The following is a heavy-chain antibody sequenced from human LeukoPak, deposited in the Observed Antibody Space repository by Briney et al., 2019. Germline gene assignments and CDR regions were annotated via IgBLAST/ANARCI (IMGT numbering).Heavy chain of an antibody. CDR3: AKDDYFGSGT. CDR1: GFTFNTYG. Sequence: GGSLRLSCAASGFTFNTYGMHWVRQAPGKGLEWVAFIRTDGGYTYHADSVKGRFTISRDNSKNTLFLQMNSLRPEDTAVYYCAKDDYFGSGTWGQGTLVTVSS. V-gene: IGHV3-30*02. J-gene: IGHJ5*02. D-gene: IGHD3-10*01. CDR2: IRTDGGYT.